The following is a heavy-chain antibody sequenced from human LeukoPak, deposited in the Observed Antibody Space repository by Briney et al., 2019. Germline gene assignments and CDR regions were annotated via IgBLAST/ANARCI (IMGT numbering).Heavy chain of an antibody. V-gene: IGHV3-23*01. CDR1: GFTFSSYA. Sequence: GGSLRLSCAASGFTFSSYAMSWVRQAPGKGLEWDSAISGSGGSTYYADSVKGRFTISRDNSKNTLYLQMNSLRAEDTAVYYCAKGTLQRTGCLNYWGQGTLVTVSS. D-gene: IGHD5-24*01. J-gene: IGHJ4*02. CDR3: AKGTLQRTGCLNY. CDR2: ISGSGGST.